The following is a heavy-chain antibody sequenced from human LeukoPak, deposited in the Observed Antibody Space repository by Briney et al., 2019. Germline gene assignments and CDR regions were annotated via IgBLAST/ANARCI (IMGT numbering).Heavy chain of an antibody. D-gene: IGHD2-21*01. CDR1: GFTFSSYS. CDR2: ITYSGSTI. V-gene: IGHV3-48*01. J-gene: IGHJ4*02. CDR3: AKDRHFASNLFDY. Sequence: GGSLRLSCAASGFTFSSYSMNWVRQAPGKGLEWVSYITYSGSTIYYADSVKGRFTISRDSSKNTLYLQMNSLRPEDTAVYYCAKDRHFASNLFDYWGQGTLVTVSS.